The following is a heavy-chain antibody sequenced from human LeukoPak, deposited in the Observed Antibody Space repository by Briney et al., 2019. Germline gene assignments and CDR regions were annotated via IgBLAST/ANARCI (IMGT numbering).Heavy chain of an antibody. CDR3: AKGLYGQNDFSSAYSGPIDY. CDR2: ISGSGGST. V-gene: IGHV3-23*01. D-gene: IGHD3-3*01. Sequence: PGGSLRLSCAASGFTFSSYAMSWVRQAPGKGLEWVSAISGSGGSTYYADSVKGRFTISRDNSKNTLYLQMNSLRAEDTALYYCAKGLYGQNDFSSAYSGPIDYWGQGTLVTVSS. J-gene: IGHJ4*02. CDR1: GFTFSSYA.